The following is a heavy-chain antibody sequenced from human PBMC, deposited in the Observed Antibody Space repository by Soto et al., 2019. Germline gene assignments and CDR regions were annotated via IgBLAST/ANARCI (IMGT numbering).Heavy chain of an antibody. Sequence: PSETLSLTRTVSGGSISSYYWSWIRPPHGKGLEWIGYIYYSGSTNYNPSLKSRVTISVDTSKNQFSLKLSSVTAADTAVYYCARPLGYSTNGVCNDDFWGQGTLVTVSP. V-gene: IGHV4-59*08. J-gene: IGHJ4*02. D-gene: IGHD2-8*01. CDR2: IYYSGST. CDR1: GGSISSYY. CDR3: ARPLGYSTNGVCNDDF.